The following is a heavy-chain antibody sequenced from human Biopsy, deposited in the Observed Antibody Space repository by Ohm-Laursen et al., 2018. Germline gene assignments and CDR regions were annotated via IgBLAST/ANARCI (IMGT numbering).Heavy chain of an antibody. CDR2: INRDGSST. J-gene: IGHJ4*02. Sequence: SLRLSCAAFGYTFSSYWMHWVRQAPGKGLVWVSRINRDGSSTTYADSVKGRFTISRDSAKNTLYLQMNSLRAEDTAAYYCAREGYCSRTSCYPDYWGQGTLVTVSS. CDR1: GYTFSSYW. CDR3: AREGYCSRTSCYPDY. V-gene: IGHV3-74*01. D-gene: IGHD2-2*01.